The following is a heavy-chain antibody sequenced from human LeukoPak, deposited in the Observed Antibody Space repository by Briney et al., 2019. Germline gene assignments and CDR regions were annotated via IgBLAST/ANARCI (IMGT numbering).Heavy chain of an antibody. J-gene: IGHJ4*02. D-gene: IGHD3-10*01. CDR3: VPGMRNDYFDY. V-gene: IGHV3-74*01. Sequence: PGGSLRLSCAASGFTFSTYWMHWVRQAPGKGLVWVSRINSDGSRTNYADSVKGRFTISRDNAKNTLFLQMNSLRAEDTAVYYCVPGMRNDYFDYWGQGTLVTVSS. CDR2: INSDGSRT. CDR1: GFTFSTYW.